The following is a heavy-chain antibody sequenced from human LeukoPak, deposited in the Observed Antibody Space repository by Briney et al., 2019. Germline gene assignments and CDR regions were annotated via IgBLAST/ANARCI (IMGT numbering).Heavy chain of an antibody. V-gene: IGHV3-7*01. CDR3: ARKTPFYYYYMDV. J-gene: IGHJ6*03. CDR2: IKQDGSEK. Sequence: PGGSLGLSCAASGFTFSSYWMSWVRQAPGKGLEWVANIKQDGSEKYYVDSVKGRFTISRDNAKNSLYLQMNSLRAEDTAVYSCARKTPFYYYYMDVWGKGTTVTVSS. CDR1: GFTFSSYW.